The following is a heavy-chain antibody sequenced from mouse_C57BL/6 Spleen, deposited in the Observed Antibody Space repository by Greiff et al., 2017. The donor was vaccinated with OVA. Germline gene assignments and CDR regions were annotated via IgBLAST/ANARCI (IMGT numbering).Heavy chain of an antibody. V-gene: IGHV1-15*01. D-gene: IGHD3-1*01. CDR3: TRSGGFARFDY. CDR1: GYTFTDYE. Sequence: QVQLKQSGAELVRPGASVTLSCKASGYTFTDYEMHWVKQTPVHGLEWIGAIDPETGGTAYNQKFKGKAILTADKSSSTAYMELRSLTSEDSAVYYCTRSGGFARFDYWGQGTTLTVSS. CDR2: IDPETGGT. J-gene: IGHJ2*01.